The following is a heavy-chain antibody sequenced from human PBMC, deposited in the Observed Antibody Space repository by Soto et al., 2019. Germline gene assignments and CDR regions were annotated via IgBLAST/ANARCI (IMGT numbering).Heavy chain of an antibody. CDR2: ITNDGNNE. V-gene: IGHV3-30*18. J-gene: IGHJ6*02. CDR3: GKEGPGGGRHFYYAMAV. CDR1: GFVFSDYG. D-gene: IGHD1-26*01. Sequence: QMNLVESGGGVVQPGRSLRLSCAASGFVFSDYGMHWVRQAPGKGLEWVALITNDGNNEYYRESVKGRFSISRGRSTNTVDWLMNSLRPEDTGVYYCGKEGPGGGRHFYYAMAVWGQGTTVTVPS.